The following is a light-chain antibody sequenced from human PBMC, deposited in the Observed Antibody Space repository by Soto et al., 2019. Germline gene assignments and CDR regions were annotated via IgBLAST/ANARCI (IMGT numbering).Light chain of an antibody. CDR1: NSNIGNNY. V-gene: IGLV1-51*01. J-gene: IGLJ3*02. CDR2: DNE. CDR3: ATWDNTLRAGV. Sequence: QSVLTQPPSVSAAPGQRVTISCSGSNSNIGNNYVSWYQQLPGTAPKLLIYDNEKRPSGIPDRFSGSRSGPAATLGITGLQTGDEADYYCATWDNTLRAGVFGGGTKVTVL.